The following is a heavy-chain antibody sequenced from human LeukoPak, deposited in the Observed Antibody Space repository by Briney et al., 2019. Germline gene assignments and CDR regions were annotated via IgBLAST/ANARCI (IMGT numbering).Heavy chain of an antibody. J-gene: IGHJ4*02. Sequence: GGTLRLSCAASGLTFINFGMTWVRQAPGKGLEWVSSISSSSSYIYYADSVKGRFTISRDNAKNSLYLQMNSLRAEDTAVYYCASFLYPFDYWGQGTLVTVSS. D-gene: IGHD5/OR15-5a*01. V-gene: IGHV3-21*01. CDR2: ISSSSSYI. CDR3: ASFLYPFDY. CDR1: GLTFINFG.